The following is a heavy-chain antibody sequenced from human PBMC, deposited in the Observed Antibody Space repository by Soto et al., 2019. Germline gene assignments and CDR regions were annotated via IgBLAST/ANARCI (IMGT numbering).Heavy chain of an antibody. D-gene: IGHD2-21*02. CDR1: GFTFSNYG. J-gene: IGHJ3*02. Sequence: QVQLVESGGGVVQPGRSLRLSCAASGFTFSNYGMHWVRQAPGKGLEWVAVISYDGSNKYYADSVKGRFTISRDNSKNTLYLQMNSLRPEDTAVYYCAKRNYDGDDDAFDIWGQGTMVTVSS. CDR2: ISYDGSNK. CDR3: AKRNYDGDDDAFDI. V-gene: IGHV3-30*18.